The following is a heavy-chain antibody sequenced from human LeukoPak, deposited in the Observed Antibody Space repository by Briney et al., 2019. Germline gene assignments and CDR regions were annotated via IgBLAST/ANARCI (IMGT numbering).Heavy chain of an antibody. CDR1: GGTFSSYA. D-gene: IGHD6-13*01. J-gene: IGHJ4*02. CDR2: IIPIFGTA. CDR3: ARGRQQLVAYFDY. Sequence: SVKVSCKASGGTFSSYAISWVRQAPGQGLEWMGGIIPIFGTANYAQKFQGRVTITADESTSTAYMELSSLRSEDTAVYYCARGRQQLVAYFDYWGQGTLVTVSS. V-gene: IGHV1-69*13.